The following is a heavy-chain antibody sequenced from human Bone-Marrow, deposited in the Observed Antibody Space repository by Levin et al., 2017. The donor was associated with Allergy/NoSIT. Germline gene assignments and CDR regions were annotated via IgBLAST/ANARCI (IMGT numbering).Heavy chain of an antibody. CDR3: ASYYDFWSGYDRGGMDV. J-gene: IGHJ6*02. D-gene: IGHD3-3*01. Sequence: SETLSLTCTVSGGSISSSSYYWGWIRQPPGKGLEWIGSIYYSGSTYYNPSLKSRVTISVDTSKNQFSLKLSSVTAADTAVYYCASYYDFWSGYDRGGMDVWGQGTTVTVSS. CDR2: IYYSGST. V-gene: IGHV4-39*01. CDR1: GGSISSSSYY.